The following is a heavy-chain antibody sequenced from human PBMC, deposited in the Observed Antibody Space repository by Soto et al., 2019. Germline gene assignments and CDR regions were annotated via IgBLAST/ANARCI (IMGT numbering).Heavy chain of an antibody. D-gene: IGHD2-2*01. Sequence: PSETLSLTCTVSGGSLNNYNWNWIRQSAGSGLEWIGRIYSSGKTYYNPSLKSRVTLSLDMLNNQISLKVTSVTAADTAMDYCARERTYQMFGVDALDFWGLGTMVTVSS. CDR1: GGSLNNYN. J-gene: IGHJ3*01. CDR2: IYSSGKT. CDR3: ARERTYQMFGVDALDF. V-gene: IGHV4-4*07.